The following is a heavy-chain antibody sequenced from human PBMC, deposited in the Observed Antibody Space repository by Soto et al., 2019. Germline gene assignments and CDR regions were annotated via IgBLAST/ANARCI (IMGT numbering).Heavy chain of an antibody. D-gene: IGHD4-4*01. Sequence: QVQLVESGGGVVQPGRSLRLSCADSGFTFSSYAMHWVRQAPGKALEWVAVISYDGSNKYYADSVKGRFTISRDNSKNTLYLQMNSLRAEDTAVYYSARPLWRDDYNWGYFDLWGRGTLVTVSS. CDR1: GFTFSSYA. J-gene: IGHJ2*01. CDR3: ARPLWRDDYNWGYFDL. CDR2: ISYDGSNK. V-gene: IGHV3-30-3*01.